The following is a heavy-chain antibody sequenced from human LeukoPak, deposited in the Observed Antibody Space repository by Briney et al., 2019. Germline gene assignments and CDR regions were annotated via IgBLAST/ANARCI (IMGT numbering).Heavy chain of an antibody. CDR1: GYTFTVYY. D-gene: IGHD1-1*01. Sequence: ASVKVSCKASGYTFTVYYIHWVRQAPGQGLEWMGWINPNSGGTNYAQKFQGRVTMTRDTSINTAYMELSRLRSDDSAVYYCARAKRLPLYYCGQGALVTVSS. CDR2: INPNSGGT. J-gene: IGHJ4*02. V-gene: IGHV1-2*02. CDR3: ARAKRLPLYY.